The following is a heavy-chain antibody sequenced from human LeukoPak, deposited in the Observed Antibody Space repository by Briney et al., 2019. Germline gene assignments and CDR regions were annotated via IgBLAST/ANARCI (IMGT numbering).Heavy chain of an antibody. J-gene: IGHJ6*02. CDR1: GYTFTSYD. V-gene: IGHV1-8*01. Sequence: ASVKVSCKASGYTFTSYDINWVRQATGQGLEWMGWMNPNRGNTGYAQKFQGRVTMTRNTSISTAYMELSSLRSEDTAVYYCARESPRWLQYYYYGMDVWGQGTTVTVSS. D-gene: IGHD5-24*01. CDR2: MNPNRGNT. CDR3: ARESPRWLQYYYYGMDV.